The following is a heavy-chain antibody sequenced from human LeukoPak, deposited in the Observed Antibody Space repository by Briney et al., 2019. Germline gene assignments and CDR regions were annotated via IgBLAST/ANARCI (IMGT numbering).Heavy chain of an antibody. V-gene: IGHV3-30*03. Sequence: GRSLRLSCAASGFTFSSYGMHWVRQAPGKGLEWVAVISYDGSNKYYADSVKGRFTISRDNSKNTLYLQMNSLRAEDTAVYYCARADSSAWEAFDYWGPGTLLTVSS. CDR2: ISYDGSNK. CDR1: GFTFSSYG. J-gene: IGHJ4*02. CDR3: ARADSSAWEAFDY. D-gene: IGHD6-19*01.